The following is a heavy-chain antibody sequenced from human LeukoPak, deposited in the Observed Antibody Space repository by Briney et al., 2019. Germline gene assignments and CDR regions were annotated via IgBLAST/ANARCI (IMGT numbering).Heavy chain of an antibody. CDR1: GFTFSSYE. D-gene: IGHD3-10*01. CDR3: AAQRITMPIAFDI. V-gene: IGHV3-48*03. CDR2: ISSSGSTI. Sequence: GGSLRPSCAASGFTFSSYEMNWVRQAPGKGLEWVSYISSSGSTIYYADSVKGRFTISRDNAKNSLYLQMNSLRAEDTAVYYCAAQRITMPIAFDIWGQGTMVTVSS. J-gene: IGHJ3*02.